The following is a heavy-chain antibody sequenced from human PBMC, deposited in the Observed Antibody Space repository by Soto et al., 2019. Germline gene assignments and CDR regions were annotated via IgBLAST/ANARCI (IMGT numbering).Heavy chain of an antibody. CDR3: ARGGGVGVAGSAAFDM. Sequence: QLHLVQSGAVVKKPWASVTVSCSASGYPVTAYYMHWVRQAPGRGLEWMGGINPATGAAKYTQTFQGRVTMPRDTSASTVCMGVAGLISADTAIFFCARGGGVGVAGSAAFDMWGQGTLVTVSS. CDR2: INPATGAA. CDR1: GYPVTAYY. J-gene: IGHJ3*02. V-gene: IGHV1-2*02. D-gene: IGHD3-3*01.